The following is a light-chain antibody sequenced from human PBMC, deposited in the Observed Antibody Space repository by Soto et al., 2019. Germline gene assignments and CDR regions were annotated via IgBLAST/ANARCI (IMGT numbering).Light chain of an antibody. Sequence: QSVLTPPPSASGTPGQRITISCSGSSSNIGSHTVNWHQQVPGTAPKLLIYSNNERPSGVPDRFSGSKSGTSASLAISGLQSGDEADYYCAAWDDSLNGVIFGGGTKVTV. J-gene: IGLJ2*01. CDR1: SSNIGSHT. CDR3: AAWDDSLNGVI. CDR2: SNN. V-gene: IGLV1-44*01.